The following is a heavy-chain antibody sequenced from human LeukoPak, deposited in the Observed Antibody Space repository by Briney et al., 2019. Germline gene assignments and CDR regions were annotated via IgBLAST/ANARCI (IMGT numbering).Heavy chain of an antibody. V-gene: IGHV1-2*02. D-gene: IGHD3-3*01. CDR3: AKTRNFWSGYSSDY. J-gene: IGHJ4*02. Sequence: GASVKVSXKASGYTFTGYYMHWVRQAPGQGLEWIGWINPNSGGTNYAQKFQGRVTMTRDTSISTAYMELSRLRSDDTAVYCCAKTRNFWSGYSSDYWGQGTLVTVSS. CDR2: INPNSGGT. CDR1: GYTFTGYY.